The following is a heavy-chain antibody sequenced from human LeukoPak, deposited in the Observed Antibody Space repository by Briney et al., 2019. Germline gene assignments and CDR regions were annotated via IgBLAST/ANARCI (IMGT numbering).Heavy chain of an antibody. V-gene: IGHV3-15*01. D-gene: IGHD5-12*01. CDR3: TTHSSYDYLSDY. J-gene: IGHJ4*02. Sequence: GGSLRLSCVASGFTFNNAWMSWVRQAPGKGLEWVGRIKSKTDGGTTDYAAPVKGRFTISSDDSKNTLYLEMNSLKTEDTAVYYGTTHSSYDYLSDYWCQGTLVTVSS. CDR2: IKSKTDGGTT. CDR1: GFTFNNAW.